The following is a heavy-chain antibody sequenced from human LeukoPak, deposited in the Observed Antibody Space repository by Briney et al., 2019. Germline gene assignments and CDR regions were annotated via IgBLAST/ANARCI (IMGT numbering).Heavy chain of an antibody. V-gene: IGHV3-53*01. Sequence: PGGSLRLSCAASGLTVSTNYVRWVRQAPGKGLEWVSVIYRSGSTYYADSVKGRFTISRDNSKNTLYLQMNRLRAEDTAVYYCARDSGHDAFDIWGQGTMVTVSS. CDR3: ARDSGHDAFDI. CDR2: IYRSGST. J-gene: IGHJ3*02. CDR1: GLTVSTNY.